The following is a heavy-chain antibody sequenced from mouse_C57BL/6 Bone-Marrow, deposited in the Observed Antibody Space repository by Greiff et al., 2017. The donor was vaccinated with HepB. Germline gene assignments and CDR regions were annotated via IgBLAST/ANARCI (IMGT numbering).Heavy chain of an antibody. CDR1: GFTFSDYY. V-gene: IGHV5-16*01. Sequence: EVQRVESEGGLVQPGSSMKLSCTASGFTFSDYYMAWVRQVPEKGLEWVANINYDGSSTYYLDSLKSRFIISRDNAKNILYLQMSSLKSEDTATYYCARGYYYGSFDYWGQGTTLTVSS. CDR3: ARGYYYGSFDY. CDR2: INYDGSST. D-gene: IGHD1-1*01. J-gene: IGHJ2*01.